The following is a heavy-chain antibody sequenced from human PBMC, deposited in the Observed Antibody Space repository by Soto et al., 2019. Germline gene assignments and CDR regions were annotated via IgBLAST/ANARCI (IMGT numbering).Heavy chain of an antibody. Sequence: GGSLRLSCAASGFTFSSSGMNWVRQAPGKGLEWISGITGSTGSIYYADSVKGRFTISRDTSKNTLWLQMNSLRAEDTAVYYCAKDSLFGGLDFDYWGQGTLVTVSS. J-gene: IGHJ4*02. CDR3: AKDSLFGGLDFDY. V-gene: IGHV3-23*01. D-gene: IGHD2-15*01. CDR2: ITGSTGSI. CDR1: GFTFSSSG.